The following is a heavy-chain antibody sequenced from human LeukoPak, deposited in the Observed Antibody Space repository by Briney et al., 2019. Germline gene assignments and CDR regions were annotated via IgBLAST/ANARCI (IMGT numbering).Heavy chain of an antibody. CDR3: TTTTVTKDGLDV. J-gene: IGHJ6*02. D-gene: IGHD4-17*01. Sequence: GGSLRLSCAASGFTSSNAWMSWVRQAPRKGPEWLGRIKSKTDGGTIDYAAPVKGRFTISRDDSETTLYLQMNSLKPEDTAVYYCTTTTVTKDGLDVWGQGTTVTVSS. V-gene: IGHV3-15*01. CDR2: IKSKTDGGTI. CDR1: GFTSSNAW.